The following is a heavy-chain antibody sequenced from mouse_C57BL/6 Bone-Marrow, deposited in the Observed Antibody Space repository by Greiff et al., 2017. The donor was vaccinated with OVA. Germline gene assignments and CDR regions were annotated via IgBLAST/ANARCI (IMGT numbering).Heavy chain of an antibody. V-gene: IGHV14-4*01. CDR2: IDPDSGGT. CDR3: TTHPYYFDC. Sequence: VQLQQSGAELVRPGASVKLSCTASGFTFKDDYMHWVKQRPEQGLEWIGWIDPDSGGTDYAAKFQGKATITADTSSNTAYLQLSSLTSEDTAVYYCTTHPYYFDCGDRGNALTVSA. CDR1: GFTFKDDY. J-gene: IGHJ2*01.